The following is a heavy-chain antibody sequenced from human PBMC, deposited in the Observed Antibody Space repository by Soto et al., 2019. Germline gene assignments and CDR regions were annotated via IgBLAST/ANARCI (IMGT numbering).Heavy chain of an antibody. CDR2: IIPIFGTA. CDR3: ARSIVGATTALFDY. V-gene: IGHV1-69*06. Sequence: QVQLVQSGAEVKKPGSSVKVSCKASGGTFSSYAISWVRQAPGQGLEWMGGIIPIFGTANYAQKFQGRVTITADKSTSTAYMELSSLRSEDTAVYYCARSIVGATTALFDYWGQGTLVTVSS. J-gene: IGHJ4*02. D-gene: IGHD1-26*01. CDR1: GGTFSSYA.